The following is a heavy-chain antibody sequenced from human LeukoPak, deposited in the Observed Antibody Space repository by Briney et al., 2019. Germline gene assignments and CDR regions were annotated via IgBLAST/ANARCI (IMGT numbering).Heavy chain of an antibody. D-gene: IGHD2-8*01. CDR1: GFTFSNYW. Sequence: GGSLRLSCATSGFTFSNYWMSWLRQAPGKGLEWVANIRQDGNEKYYVDSVKGRFTISRDNAQNSLYLQLNSLRAEDTAVYYCARDLNGPSFYWGQGTLVTVSS. CDR2: IRQDGNEK. CDR3: ARDLNGPSFY. V-gene: IGHV3-7*01. J-gene: IGHJ4*02.